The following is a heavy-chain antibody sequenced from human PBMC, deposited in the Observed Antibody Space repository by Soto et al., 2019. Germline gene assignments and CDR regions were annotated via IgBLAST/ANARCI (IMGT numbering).Heavy chain of an antibody. Sequence: PGGSLRLSCAASGLAFSNYAISWVRPAPGKGLEWVSAISASGDSTYYGDGVKGRFTTSRDNSKNTRYLQMNRLRADDTAVYYCAKGEQLWEPFDHLGQGTQVTVSS. CDR1: GLAFSNYA. V-gene: IGHV3-23*01. CDR2: ISASGDST. J-gene: IGHJ4*02. CDR3: AKGEQLWEPFDH. D-gene: IGHD1-26*01.